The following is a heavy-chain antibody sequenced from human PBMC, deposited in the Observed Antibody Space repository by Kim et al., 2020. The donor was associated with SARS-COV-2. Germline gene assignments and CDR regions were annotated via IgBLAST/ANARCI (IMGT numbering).Heavy chain of an antibody. V-gene: IGHV3-74*01. CDR3: ARNHLISGSNAVAY. D-gene: IGHD1-26*01. Sequence: AAPVKGRFTISRDNAKSTVYLQMNSLRAEDTAVYYCARNHLISGSNAVAYWGQGTLVTVSS. J-gene: IGHJ4*02.